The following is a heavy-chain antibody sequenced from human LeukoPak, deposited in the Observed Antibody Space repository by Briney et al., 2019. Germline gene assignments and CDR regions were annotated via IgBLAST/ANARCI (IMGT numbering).Heavy chain of an antibody. D-gene: IGHD3-10*01. CDR3: AKDGGSYSADY. CDR2: INPSDGDR. J-gene: IGHJ4*02. CDR1: GYTFTTYK. V-gene: IGHV1-46*01. Sequence: ASVKVSCKASGYTFTTYKVHWVRQAPGQGLEWVGIINPSDGDRRNAQKFQGRVTMTRDTSTSTVYMELSSLRSEDTAVYYCAKDGGSYSADYWGQGTLVTVSS.